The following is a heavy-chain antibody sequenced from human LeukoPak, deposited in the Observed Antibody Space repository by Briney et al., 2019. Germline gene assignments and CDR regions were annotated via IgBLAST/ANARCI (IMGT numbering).Heavy chain of an antibody. J-gene: IGHJ4*02. CDR1: GFTFSSYA. CDR2: ISGSGGST. Sequence: GGPLRLSCAASGFTFSSYAMSWVRQAPGKGLEWVSAISGSGGSTYYADSVKGRFTISRDNSKNTLYLQMNSLRAEDTAVYYCAKDYPITIRGVGATPLDYWGQGTLVTVSS. CDR3: AKDYPITIRGVGATPLDY. V-gene: IGHV3-23*01. D-gene: IGHD1-26*01.